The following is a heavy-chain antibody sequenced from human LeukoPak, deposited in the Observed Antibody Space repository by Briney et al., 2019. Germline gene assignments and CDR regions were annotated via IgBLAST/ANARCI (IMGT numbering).Heavy chain of an antibody. Sequence: GGSLRLSCAASGFTFNNAWMSWVRQAPGKGLERVGRIKSKADGGTTDYAAPVKGRFTISRDDSKNTLYLQMSSLRAEDTAVYYCARDRPSGYYYSYGMDVWGQGTTVTVSS. J-gene: IGHJ6*02. V-gene: IGHV3-15*01. CDR3: ARDRPSGYYYSYGMDV. CDR1: GFTFNNAW. CDR2: IKSKADGGTT.